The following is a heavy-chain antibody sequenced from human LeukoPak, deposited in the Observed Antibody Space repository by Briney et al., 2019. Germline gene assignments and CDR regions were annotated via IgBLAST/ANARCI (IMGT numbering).Heavy chain of an antibody. D-gene: IGHD1-26*01. Sequence: GESLKISCKGSGYSFTSYWIGWVRQMPGKGLEWMGIIYPGDSDTRYSPPFQGQVTISADKSLSTAYLQWSSLKASDTAMYYCARRADRAGYYYYMAVWGKGTTVTVSS. CDR1: GYSFTSYW. CDR3: ARRADRAGYYYYMAV. CDR2: IYPGDSDT. V-gene: IGHV5-51*01. J-gene: IGHJ6*03.